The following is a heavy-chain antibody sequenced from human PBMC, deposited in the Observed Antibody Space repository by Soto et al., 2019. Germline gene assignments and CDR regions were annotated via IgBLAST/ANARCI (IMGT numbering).Heavy chain of an antibody. CDR3: ARGLRSVLNAFDI. V-gene: IGHV1-69*13. CDR2: IIPIFGTA. CDR1: GGTFSSYA. D-gene: IGHD2-8*01. Sequence: SVKVSCKASGGTFSSYAISWVRQAPGQGLEWMGGIIPIFGTANYAQKFQGRVTITADESTSTAYMELSSLRSEDTAVYYCARGLRSVLNAFDIWGQGTMVTVSS. J-gene: IGHJ3*02.